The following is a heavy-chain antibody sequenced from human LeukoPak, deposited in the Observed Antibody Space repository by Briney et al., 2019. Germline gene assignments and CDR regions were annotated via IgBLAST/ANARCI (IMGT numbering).Heavy chain of an antibody. Sequence: SETLSLTCTVSGGSMSSYYWIWIRQPPGKGREWIGYIYYSGSTNYNPSLKSRVAISVDTSKNQFSLKLSPVTAADTAVYYCARVHCSGGSCYYYLAVWGKGTTVSVSS. CDR3: ARVHCSGGSCYYYLAV. CDR2: IYYSGST. J-gene: IGHJ6*03. D-gene: IGHD2-15*01. V-gene: IGHV4-59*01. CDR1: GGSMSSYY.